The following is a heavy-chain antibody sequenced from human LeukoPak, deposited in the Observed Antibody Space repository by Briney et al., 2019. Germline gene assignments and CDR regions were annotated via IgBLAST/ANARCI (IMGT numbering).Heavy chain of an antibody. CDR2: ISYDGSNK. CDR1: GFTSSSYA. J-gene: IGHJ6*02. D-gene: IGHD3-3*01. Sequence: GRSLRPSCAASGFTSSSYAMHWVRQAPSKGLEWVAVISYDGSNKYYTDSVKGRFTISRDNSKHTLYLQMNSLRAEDTAVYYCARVSLRFLEWFSMDVWGQGTTVTVSS. CDR3: ARVSLRFLEWFSMDV. V-gene: IGHV3-30-3*01.